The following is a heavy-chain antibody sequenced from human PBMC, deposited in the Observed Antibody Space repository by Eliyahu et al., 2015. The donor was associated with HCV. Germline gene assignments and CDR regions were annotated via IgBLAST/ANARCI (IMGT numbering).Heavy chain of an antibody. J-gene: IGHJ4*02. V-gene: IGHV5-51*03. D-gene: IGHD2-15*01. Sequence: EVHLVQSGAELKKAGESLKXSCKGSGYSFTSFXIGWVRXXPGKGLEWMGIIXPGDXSTRYSPSFQGHVTISVDKSISTAYLQWNGLKASDTAMYYCARESFCSGGKCQEDYWGQGTLVTVSS. CDR1: GYSFTSFX. CDR3: ARESFCSGGKCQEDY. CDR2: IXPGDXST.